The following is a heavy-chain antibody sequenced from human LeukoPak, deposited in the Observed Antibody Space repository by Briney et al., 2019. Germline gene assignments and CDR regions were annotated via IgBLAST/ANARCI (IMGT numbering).Heavy chain of an antibody. J-gene: IGHJ4*02. CDR2: INHSGST. D-gene: IGHD6-13*01. V-gene: IGHV4-34*01. Sequence: SETLSLTCAFYGGSFSGYYWSWIRQPPGKGLAWIGEINHSGSTNYTPSLKSRVTISVDTSKNQFSLKLSSLTAADTAVYYCARFFFRRVEPDYWGQGTLVTVSS. CDR1: GGSFSGYY. CDR3: ARFFFRRVEPDY.